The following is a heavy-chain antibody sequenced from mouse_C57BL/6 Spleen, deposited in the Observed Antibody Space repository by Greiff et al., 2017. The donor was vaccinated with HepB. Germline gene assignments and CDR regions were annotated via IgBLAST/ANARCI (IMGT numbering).Heavy chain of an antibody. CDR1: GFTFSSYA. CDR3: ARVYDWFAY. CDR2: ISDGGSYT. Sequence: EVKGREAGGGGVKPGGSLKLSGAASGFTFSSYAMSWVRQTPEKRLEWVATISDGGSYTYYPDNVKGRFTISRDNAKNNLYLQMSHLKSEDTAMYYCARVYDWFAYWGQGTLVTVSA. V-gene: IGHV5-4*03. J-gene: IGHJ3*01. D-gene: IGHD2-14*01.